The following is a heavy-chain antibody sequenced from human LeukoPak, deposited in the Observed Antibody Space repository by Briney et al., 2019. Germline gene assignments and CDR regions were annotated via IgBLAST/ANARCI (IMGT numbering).Heavy chain of an antibody. J-gene: IGHJ4*02. D-gene: IGHD5-18*01. Sequence: GRSLRLSCTASGFTFGDYAMSWFRQAPGKGLEWVGFIRSKTYGGTTEYAASVKGRFTISRDDSISVAYMQMNSLKTEDTAVYYCTRDRVGYSYDYSFDYWGQGTLVTVSS. CDR3: TRDRVGYSYDYSFDY. CDR1: GFTFGDYA. CDR2: IRSKTYGGTT. V-gene: IGHV3-49*03.